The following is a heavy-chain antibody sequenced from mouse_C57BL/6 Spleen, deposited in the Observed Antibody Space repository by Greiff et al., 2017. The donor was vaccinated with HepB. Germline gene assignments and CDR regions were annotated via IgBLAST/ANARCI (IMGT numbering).Heavy chain of an antibody. J-gene: IGHJ3*01. V-gene: IGHV1-80*01. CDR2: IYPGDGDT. CDR1: GYAFSSYW. D-gene: IGHD2-2*01. Sequence: VQLQQSGAELVKPGASVKISCKASGYAFSSYWMNWVKQRPGKGLEWFGQIYPGDGDTNYNGKFKVKVTLTADKSSSTTYMQLSSLSSEDSAVYFCAREDGYAWFAYWGQGTLVTVSA. CDR3: AREDGYAWFAY.